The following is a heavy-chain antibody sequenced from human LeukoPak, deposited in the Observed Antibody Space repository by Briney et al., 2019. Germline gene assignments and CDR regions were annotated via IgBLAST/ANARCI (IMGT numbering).Heavy chain of an antibody. V-gene: IGHV3-9*01. CDR1: GFTFDVYA. D-gene: IGHD3-10*01. Sequence: GGSLRLSCAASGFTFDVYAMHWVRQAPGKGLEWVSGISWNSGSIGYADSVKGRFTISRDNAKNSLSLQMNSLRAEDTAVYYCARVLRGVIDYFDYWGQGTLVTVSS. CDR3: ARVLRGVIDYFDY. CDR2: ISWNSGSI. J-gene: IGHJ4*02.